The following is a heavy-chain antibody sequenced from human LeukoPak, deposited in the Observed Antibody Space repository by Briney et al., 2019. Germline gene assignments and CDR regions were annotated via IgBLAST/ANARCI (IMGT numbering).Heavy chain of an antibody. J-gene: IGHJ3*02. CDR2: ISGGGSTI. Sequence: KPGGSLRLSCAASGFTFSDYYMIWIRQIPGKGLEWISYISGGGSTIEYADSVKGRFTISRDNAQNSLFLQMNSLRAEDTAVYFCARYRSSPIKAFDTWGQGTMVTAS. D-gene: IGHD6-6*01. CDR1: GFTFSDYY. CDR3: ARYRSSPIKAFDT. V-gene: IGHV3-11*04.